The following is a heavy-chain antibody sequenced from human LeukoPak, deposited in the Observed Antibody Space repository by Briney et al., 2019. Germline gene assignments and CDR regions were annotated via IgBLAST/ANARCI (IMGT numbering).Heavy chain of an antibody. D-gene: IGHD3-22*01. J-gene: IGHJ4*02. CDR1: GFTFSSYA. V-gene: IGHV3-23*01. CDR2: ISGGST. CDR3: AKEASGEYYYDSSGYYPFDY. Sequence: GGSLRLSCAASGFTFSSYAMSWVRQAPGKGLEWVSAISGGSTYYADSVKGRFTISRDNSKNTLYLQMNSLRAEDTAVYYCAKEASGEYYYDSSGYYPFDYWGQGTLVTVSS.